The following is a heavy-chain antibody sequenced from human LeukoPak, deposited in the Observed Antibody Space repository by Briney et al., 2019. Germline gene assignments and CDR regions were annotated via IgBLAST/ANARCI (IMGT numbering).Heavy chain of an antibody. V-gene: IGHV4-59*01. Sequence: SETLSLTCTVSGVTISSYYWRWLRQPPGKGLEWIGYIYYSGTTNYNPSLKSRVTISVDTSKNQFSLKLSSVTAADTAVYYCARGVYIAAAQYGYWGQGTLVTVSS. J-gene: IGHJ4*02. CDR3: ARGVYIAAAQYGY. CDR1: GVTISSYY. CDR2: IYYSGTT. D-gene: IGHD6-13*01.